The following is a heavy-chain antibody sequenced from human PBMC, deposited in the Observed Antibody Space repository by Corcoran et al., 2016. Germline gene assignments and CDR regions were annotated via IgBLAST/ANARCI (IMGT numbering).Heavy chain of an antibody. Sequence: QVQLVESGGGVVQPGRSLRLSCAASGFTFSSYGMHWVRQAPGKGLEWVAVISYDGSNKYYADSVKGRFTISRDNSKNTLYLQMNSLRAEDTAVYYCAKDCHYDYGDYIDYWGQGTLVTVSS. J-gene: IGHJ4*02. CDR1: GFTFSSYG. D-gene: IGHD4-17*01. V-gene: IGHV3-30*18. CDR2: ISYDGSNK. CDR3: AKDCHYDYGDYIDY.